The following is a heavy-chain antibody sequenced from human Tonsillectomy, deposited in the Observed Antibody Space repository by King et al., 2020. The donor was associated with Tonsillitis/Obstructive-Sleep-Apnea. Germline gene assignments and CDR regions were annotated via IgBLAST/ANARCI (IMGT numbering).Heavy chain of an antibody. Sequence: QLVQSGGGLVQPGGSLRLSCAASGFTFSSYWMSWVRQAPGKGLEWVANIKQDGSEKYYVDSVKGRFTISRDNAKNSLYLQMNSLRAEDTAVYYCAREEDIVDTIGGYYWGQRTLFTVSS. V-gene: IGHV3-7*01. D-gene: IGHD5-12*01. CDR1: GFTFSSYW. CDR2: IKQDGSEK. CDR3: AREEDIVDTIGGYY. J-gene: IGHJ4*02.